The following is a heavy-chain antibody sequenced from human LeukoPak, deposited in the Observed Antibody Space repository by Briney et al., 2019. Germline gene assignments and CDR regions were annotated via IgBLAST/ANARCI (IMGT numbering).Heavy chain of an antibody. J-gene: IGHJ4*02. CDR3: TGEKFGGGFDY. CDR1: GGSISSGGYY. Sequence: SQTLSLTCTVSGGSISSGGYYWSWIRQHPGKGLQCLGYIYNSGSTYSNPSLKSRVTISADTSKNQFSLKLSSVTAADTAVYYCTGEKFGGGFDYWGQGTLVTVSS. D-gene: IGHD3-16*01. V-gene: IGHV4-31*03. CDR2: IYNSGST.